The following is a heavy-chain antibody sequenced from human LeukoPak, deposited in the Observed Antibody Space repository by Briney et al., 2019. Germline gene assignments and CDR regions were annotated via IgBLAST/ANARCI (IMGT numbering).Heavy chain of an antibody. CDR3: ARDSGPADPEAFDI. Sequence: GGSLRLSCAASGFTFRTYSMNWVRQAPGKGLEWVSTISSHSIYIYYADSVKGRFTISRDNAKNLLYLQMDSLRANDTAVYYCARDSGPADPEAFDIWGQGTMVTVSS. CDR2: ISSHSIYI. CDR1: GFTFRTYS. J-gene: IGHJ3*02. D-gene: IGHD1-14*01. V-gene: IGHV3-21*01.